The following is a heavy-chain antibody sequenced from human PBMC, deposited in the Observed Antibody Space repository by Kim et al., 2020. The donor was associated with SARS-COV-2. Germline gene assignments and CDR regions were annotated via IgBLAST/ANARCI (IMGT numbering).Heavy chain of an antibody. V-gene: IGHV3-9*01. CDR3: AKDHYDILTGYYYFDY. Sequence: DAVKGRVTISRDNAKNSLYLQMNRLGPEDTALFYCAKDHYDILTGYYYFDYWGQGTLVTVSS. J-gene: IGHJ4*02. D-gene: IGHD3-9*01.